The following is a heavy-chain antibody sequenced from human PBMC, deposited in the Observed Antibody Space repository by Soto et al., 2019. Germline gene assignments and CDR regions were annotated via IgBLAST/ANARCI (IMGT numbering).Heavy chain of an antibody. Sequence: GGSLRLSCAASGLTVSRYEMHWVRQATGKGLEWVSAVGTAGGTYYPGSVKGRFTISRDNAKNSLYLQMNSLRAGDTAVYYCARSGPIFGVPGNCMDVWGQGTTVTVSS. CDR1: GLTVSRYE. V-gene: IGHV3-13*01. CDR3: ARSGPIFGVPGNCMDV. J-gene: IGHJ6*02. CDR2: VGTAGGT. D-gene: IGHD3-3*01.